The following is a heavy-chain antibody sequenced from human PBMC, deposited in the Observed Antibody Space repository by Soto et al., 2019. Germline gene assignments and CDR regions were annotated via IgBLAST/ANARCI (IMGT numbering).Heavy chain of an antibody. CDR2: IYSRGST. CDR3: ASLPLSFDP. CDR1: GASITSGDSF. J-gene: IGHJ5*02. V-gene: IGHV4-30-4*01. Sequence: QVQLQESGPGLVKPSQTLSLTCTVSGASITSGDSFWSWIRQPPGKGLEWIADIYSRGSTYYNPSLKRRVAISIDTSKNQFSLKLSSLTAADTAVYYCASLPLSFDPWGQGTLVTVSS.